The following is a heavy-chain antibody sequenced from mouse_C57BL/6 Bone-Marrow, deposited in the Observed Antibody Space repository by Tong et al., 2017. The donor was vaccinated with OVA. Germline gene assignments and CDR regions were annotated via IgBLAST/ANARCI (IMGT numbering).Heavy chain of an antibody. Sequence: EVQLQESGGGLVQPKGSLKLSCAASGFSFNTYAMNWVRQAPGKGLEWVARIRSKSNNYATYYADSVKDRFTISRNDSESMHYLQMNNLKTEDTAMYYCVRHGTVVPSYYFDYWGQGTTLTVSS. D-gene: IGHD1-1*01. J-gene: IGHJ2*01. V-gene: IGHV10-1*01. CDR1: GFSFNTYA. CDR2: IRSKSNNYAT. CDR3: VRHGTVVPSYYFDY.